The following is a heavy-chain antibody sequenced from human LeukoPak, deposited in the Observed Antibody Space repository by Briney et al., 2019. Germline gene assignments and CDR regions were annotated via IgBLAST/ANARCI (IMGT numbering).Heavy chain of an antibody. Sequence: SETLSLTCTVSGGSISSISYYWGWIRQPPGNGLERIGSMYHNGSTYYNPSLKSRVTISVDTSKNQFSLKLSSVTAADTAVYYCARHTRWLGSLDWYFDLWGRGTLVTVSS. D-gene: IGHD6-19*01. V-gene: IGHV4-39*01. J-gene: IGHJ2*01. CDR3: ARHTRWLGSLDWYFDL. CDR1: GGSISSISYY. CDR2: MYHNGST.